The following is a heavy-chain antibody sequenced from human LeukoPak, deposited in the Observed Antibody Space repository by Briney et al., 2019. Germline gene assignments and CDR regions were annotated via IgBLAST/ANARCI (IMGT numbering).Heavy chain of an antibody. V-gene: IGHV4-39*07. D-gene: IGHD3-10*01. CDR2: IYYSGST. CDR1: GGSISSSSYY. CDR3: ARDLWFGELFPDYFDY. J-gene: IGHJ4*02. Sequence: SETLSLTCTVSGGSISSSSYYWGWIRQPPGKGLEWIGSIYYSGSTYYNPSLKSRVTISVDTSKNQFSLKLSSVTAADTAVYYCARDLWFGELFPDYFDYWGQGTLVTVSP.